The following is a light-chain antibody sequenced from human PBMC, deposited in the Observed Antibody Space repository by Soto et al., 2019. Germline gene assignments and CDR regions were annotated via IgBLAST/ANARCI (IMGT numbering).Light chain of an antibody. CDR2: GAS. CDR3: QLYGTSPWT. V-gene: IGKV3-20*01. Sequence: EIVLTQSPGTLSLSPGERATLSCRASQSVSSSFLAWYQQKPGQAPRLLIYGASSRATGIPDRFSGSGSGTDFTLTISGLESVDFGVYYSQLYGTSPWTFGQGTNVEIK. CDR1: QSVSSSF. J-gene: IGKJ1*01.